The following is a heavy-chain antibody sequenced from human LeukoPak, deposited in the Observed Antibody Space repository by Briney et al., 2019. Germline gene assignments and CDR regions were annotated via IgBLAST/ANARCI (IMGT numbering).Heavy chain of an antibody. V-gene: IGHV3-33*01. D-gene: IGHD2-2*01. Sequence: GRSLRLSCAASGFTFSSYGMHWVRQAPGKGLGWVAGIWYDGSNKYYADSVKGRFTTSRDNSKNTLYLQMNSLRAEDTAVYYCRASPVVPAADPAYYSAYWGQGTLVTVSS. CDR3: RASPVVPAADPAYYSAY. CDR1: GFTFSSYG. J-gene: IGHJ4*02. CDR2: IWYDGSNK.